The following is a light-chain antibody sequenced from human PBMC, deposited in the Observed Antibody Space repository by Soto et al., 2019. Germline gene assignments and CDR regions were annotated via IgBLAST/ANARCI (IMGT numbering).Light chain of an antibody. CDR2: DVS. CDR3: QQFNSYPIT. J-gene: IGKJ5*01. Sequence: AIQLTQSPSSLSASVGDRVTITCRTSQGISSGLAWFQQKAGKPPKLLIYDVSSLKSGVPPRFSGSGSGTEFTFTISSLQPEDFATYYCQQFNSYPITFGQGTRLEIK. V-gene: IGKV1-13*02. CDR1: QGISSG.